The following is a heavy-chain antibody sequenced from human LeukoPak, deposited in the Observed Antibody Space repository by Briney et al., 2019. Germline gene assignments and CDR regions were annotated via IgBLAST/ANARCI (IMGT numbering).Heavy chain of an antibody. J-gene: IGHJ4*02. CDR2: ISGSGGST. Sequence: GGTLRLSCAASGFTFSTYGMSWVRQAPGKGLEWVSAISGSGGSTYYADSVKGRFTISRDNSKNTLYLQMNSLRAEDTAIYYCATYRQVLLPFESWGQGTLVTVSS. D-gene: IGHD2-8*02. CDR3: ATYRQVLLPFES. CDR1: GFTFSTYG. V-gene: IGHV3-23*01.